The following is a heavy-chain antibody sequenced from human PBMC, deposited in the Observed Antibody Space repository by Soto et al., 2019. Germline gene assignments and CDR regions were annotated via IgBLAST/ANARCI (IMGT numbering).Heavy chain of an antibody. CDR1: GGTFSSYA. Sequence: SVKVSCKASGGTFSSYAISWVRQAPGQGLEWMGGIIPIFGTANYAQKFQGRVTITADESTSTAYMELSSLRSEDTAVYYCARMEGGAVAGTVQTVDSGMDVWGQGTTVTVSS. D-gene: IGHD6-19*01. V-gene: IGHV1-69*13. CDR3: ARMEGGAVAGTVQTVDSGMDV. J-gene: IGHJ6*02. CDR2: IIPIFGTA.